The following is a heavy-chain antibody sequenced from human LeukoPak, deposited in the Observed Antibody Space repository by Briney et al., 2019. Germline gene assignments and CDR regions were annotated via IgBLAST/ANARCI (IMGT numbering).Heavy chain of an antibody. CDR2: IKQDGSEK. V-gene: IGHV3-7*01. CDR1: GFTFSSYW. Sequence: GGSLRLSCAASGFTFSSYWMRWVRQAPGKGLEWVADIKQDGSEKYYVDSVNGRFTISRDNAKNSLYLQMNSLRAEDTAVYYCARETYYDFWSGYNRDAFHIWGQGTMVTVSS. J-gene: IGHJ3*02. D-gene: IGHD3-3*01. CDR3: ARETYYDFWSGYNRDAFHI.